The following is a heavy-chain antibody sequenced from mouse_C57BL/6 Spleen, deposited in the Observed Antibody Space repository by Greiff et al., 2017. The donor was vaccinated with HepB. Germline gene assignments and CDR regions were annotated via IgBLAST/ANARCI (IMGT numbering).Heavy chain of an antibody. CDR1: GYSFTGYY. Sequence: EVQLQQSGPELVKPGASVKISCKASGYSFTGYYMNWVKQSPEKSLEWIGEINPSTGGTTYNQKFKAKATLTVDKSSRPAYMQLKSLTSEDSAVYDWARDYGSSYLFAYWGQGTLVTVSA. D-gene: IGHD1-1*01. CDR3: ARDYGSSYLFAY. CDR2: INPSTGGT. J-gene: IGHJ3*01. V-gene: IGHV1-42*01.